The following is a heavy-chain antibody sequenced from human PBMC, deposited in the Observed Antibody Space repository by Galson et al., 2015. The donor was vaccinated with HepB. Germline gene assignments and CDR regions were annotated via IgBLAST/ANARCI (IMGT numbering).Heavy chain of an antibody. CDR2: ISSSGSTI. D-gene: IGHD2-2*01. J-gene: IGHJ4*02. V-gene: IGHV3-11*01. CDR3: ARVGCSSTSCYGGDHY. Sequence: SLRLSCAASGFTFSDYYMSWIRQAPGKGLEWVPYISSSGSTIYYADSVKGRFTISRDNAKNSLYLQMNSLRAEDTAVYYCARVGCSSTSCYGGDHYWGQGTLVTVSS. CDR1: GFTFSDYY.